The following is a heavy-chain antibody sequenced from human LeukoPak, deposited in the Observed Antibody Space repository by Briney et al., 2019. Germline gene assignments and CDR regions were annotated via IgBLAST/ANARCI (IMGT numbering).Heavy chain of an antibody. CDR1: GGSISSGDYY. CDR2: IYYSGST. V-gene: IGHV4-30-4*08. Sequence: SETLSLTCTVSGGSISSGDYYWSWLCQPPGKGLEWIGYIYYSGSTYYNPSLKSRVTISVDTSKNQFSLKLSSVTAADTAVYYCARRTGPWDAFDIWGQGTMVTVSS. D-gene: IGHD1/OR15-1a*01. J-gene: IGHJ3*02. CDR3: ARRTGPWDAFDI.